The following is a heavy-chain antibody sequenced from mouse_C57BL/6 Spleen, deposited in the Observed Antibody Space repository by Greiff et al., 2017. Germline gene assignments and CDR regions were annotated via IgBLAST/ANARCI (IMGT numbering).Heavy chain of an antibody. J-gene: IGHJ3*01. CDR3: APNWDVEGFAY. Sequence: QVQLQQSGPELVKPGASVKISCKASGYSFTSYYIHWVKQRPGQGLEWIGWIYPGSGNTKYNEKFKGKATLTADTSSSTAYMQLSSLTSEDSAVYYCAPNWDVEGFAYWGQGTLVTVSA. V-gene: IGHV1-66*01. CDR2: IYPGSGNT. CDR1: GYSFTSYY. D-gene: IGHD4-1*02.